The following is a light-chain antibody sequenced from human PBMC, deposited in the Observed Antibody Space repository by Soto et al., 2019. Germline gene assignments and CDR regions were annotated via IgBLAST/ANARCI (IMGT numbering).Light chain of an antibody. CDR3: QHYNSYSEA. V-gene: IGKV1-5*03. Sequence: DIQMTQSPSTLSGSVGDRVTITCRASQTISSWLAWYQQKPGKAPKLLTYKASTLNSGVPSRFSGNGSGTEFTLTISSLQPDDFATYYCQHYNSYSEAFGKGTKVDIK. CDR1: QTISSW. J-gene: IGKJ1*01. CDR2: KAS.